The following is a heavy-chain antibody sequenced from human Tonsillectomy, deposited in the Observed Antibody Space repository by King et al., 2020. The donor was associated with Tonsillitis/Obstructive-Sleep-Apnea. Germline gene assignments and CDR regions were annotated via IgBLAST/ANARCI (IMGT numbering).Heavy chain of an antibody. CDR2: ISSKTDGGKT. D-gene: IGHD1-26*01. J-gene: IGHJ3*01. V-gene: IGHV3-49*04. CDR1: GFTFGDYG. Sequence: VQLVESGGGLVQPGRSLRLSCTASGFTFGDYGMSWVRQAPGQGLEWVGLISSKTDGGKTEDAAYVKGRFTISKDDSKSIAYLQMNSLKTEDTAVYYCTRVGTSGNYSYAFWGQGTTVTVSS. CDR3: TRVGTSGNYSYAF.